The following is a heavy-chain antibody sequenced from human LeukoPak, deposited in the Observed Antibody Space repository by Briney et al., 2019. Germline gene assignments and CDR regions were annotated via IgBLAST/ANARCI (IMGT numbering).Heavy chain of an antibody. CDR2: INHSGST. Sequence: SETLSLTCAVYGGPFSGYYWSWIRQPPGKGLEWIGEINHSGSTNYNPSLKSRVTTSVDRSKNQFSLKLSSVTAADTAVYYCARGRSYGSGRYWFDPWGQGTLVTVSS. D-gene: IGHD3-10*01. V-gene: IGHV4-34*01. CDR1: GGPFSGYY. CDR3: ARGRSYGSGRYWFDP. J-gene: IGHJ5*02.